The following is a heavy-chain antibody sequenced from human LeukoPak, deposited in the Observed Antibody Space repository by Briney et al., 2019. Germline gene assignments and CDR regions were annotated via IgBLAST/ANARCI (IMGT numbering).Heavy chain of an antibody. CDR1: GFTFSNSD. J-gene: IGHJ4*02. D-gene: IGHD5-18*01. Sequence: TGGSLRLSCAASGFTFSNSDMNWVHQAPGKRLEWVSGVSWNGSRTHYADSVKGRFTISRDNSKNTLYLQMNSLRAEDTALYYCAKYRPDSYGYRDYWGQGTLITVSS. CDR3: AKYRPDSYGYRDY. V-gene: IGHV3-35*01. CDR2: VSWNGSRT.